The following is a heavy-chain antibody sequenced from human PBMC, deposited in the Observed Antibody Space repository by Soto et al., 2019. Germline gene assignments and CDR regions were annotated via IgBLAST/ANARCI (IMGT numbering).Heavy chain of an antibody. CDR3: ARLSIVGATIPQFLFKKNWYFDL. CDR2: IKQDGSEK. D-gene: IGHD1-26*01. J-gene: IGHJ2*01. V-gene: IGHV3-7*01. Sequence: PGGSLILSCAASGFTFSSYWMSWVRQAPGKGLEWVANIKQDGSEKYYVDSVKGRFTISRDNAKNSLYLQRNSLRAEDTAVYYCARLSIVGATIPQFLFKKNWYFDLWGRGTLVTVSS. CDR1: GFTFSSYW.